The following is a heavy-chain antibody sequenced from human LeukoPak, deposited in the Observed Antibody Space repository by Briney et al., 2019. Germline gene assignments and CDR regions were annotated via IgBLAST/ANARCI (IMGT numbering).Heavy chain of an antibody. J-gene: IGHJ4*02. CDR2: ISYDGSNK. D-gene: IGHD4-17*01. CDR3: ARDGYGDYELLRSDYFDY. CDR1: GFTFSSYA. V-gene: IGHV3-30*01. Sequence: GGSLRLSCAASGFTFSSYAMHWVRQAPGKGLEWVAVISYDGSNKYYADSVKGRFTTSRDNSKNTLYLQMNSLRAEDTAVYYCARDGYGDYELLRSDYFDYWGQGTLVTVSS.